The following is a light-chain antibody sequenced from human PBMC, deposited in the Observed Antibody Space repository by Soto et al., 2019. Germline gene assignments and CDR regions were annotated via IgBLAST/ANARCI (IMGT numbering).Light chain of an antibody. CDR3: CSYAGSYTYV. CDR1: SSDVGGHNY. Sequence: QSALTQPRSVSGSPGQSVTISCTGTSSDVGGHNYVSWYQQHPGKAPQLMIYDVTKRPSGVPDRFSGSKSGSTASLTISGLQAEDEADYYRCSYAGSYTYVFDTGTKVTVL. CDR2: DVT. J-gene: IGLJ1*01. V-gene: IGLV2-11*01.